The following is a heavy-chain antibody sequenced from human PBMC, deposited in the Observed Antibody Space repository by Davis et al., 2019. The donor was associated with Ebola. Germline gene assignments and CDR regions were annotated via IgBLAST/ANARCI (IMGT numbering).Heavy chain of an antibody. Sequence: GGSLRLSCAASGFTFSSYWMSWVRQAPGKGLEWVANIHPDGGDKHYVDSVEGRFTISRDNAKNSLYLQMNSLRAEDTAVYYCARPDRSIRTTPGFWGQGTLVTVSS. CDR3: ARPDRSIRTTPGF. CDR2: IHPDGGDK. J-gene: IGHJ4*02. V-gene: IGHV3-7*01. CDR1: GFTFSSYW. D-gene: IGHD1/OR15-1a*01.